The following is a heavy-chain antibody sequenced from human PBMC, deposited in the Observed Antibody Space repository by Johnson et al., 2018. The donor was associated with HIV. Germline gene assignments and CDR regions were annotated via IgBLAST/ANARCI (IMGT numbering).Heavy chain of an antibody. CDR3: APLGDAFDI. D-gene: IGHD7-27*01. Sequence: QVQLVESGGGVVQPGRSLRVSCAASGFTFSSYGMHWVRQAPGKGLEWVAVTSNDGSNKYYADSVKGRFTIYRDNFKNTLYLQMNSLRAEDTAVYYCAPLGDAFDIWGQGTMVTVSS. CDR1: GFTFSSYG. V-gene: IGHV3-30*03. CDR2: TSNDGSNK. J-gene: IGHJ3*02.